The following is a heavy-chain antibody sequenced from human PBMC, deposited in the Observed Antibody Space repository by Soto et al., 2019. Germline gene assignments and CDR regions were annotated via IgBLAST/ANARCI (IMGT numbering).Heavy chain of an antibody. Sequence: QVQLVQSGAEMKKPGASVKVSCKASGYTFTSNGISWVRQAPEQGLEWMGWISANSGNTNYAETLQGRVTMTTETSTTTAYMELRSLRSDDTAVYYCARDRNHGLDNWGQGTLVTVSS. CDR1: GYTFTSNG. J-gene: IGHJ4*02. V-gene: IGHV1-18*01. CDR3: ARDRNHGLDN. CDR2: ISANSGNT. D-gene: IGHD1-1*01.